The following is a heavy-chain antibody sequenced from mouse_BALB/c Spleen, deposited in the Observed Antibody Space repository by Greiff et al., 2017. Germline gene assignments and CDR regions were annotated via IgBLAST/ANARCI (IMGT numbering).Heavy chain of an antibody. CDR1: GYTFTSYW. D-gene: IGHD1-1*02. V-gene: IGHV1-87*01. CDR3: ARGNGYFDY. J-gene: IGHJ2*01. Sequence: VQLKQSGAELARPGASVKLSCKASGYTFTSYWMQWVKQRPGQGLEWIGAIYPGDGDTRYTQKFKGKATLTADKSSSTAYMQLSSLASEDSAVYYCARGNGYFDYWGQGTTLTVSS. CDR2: IYPGDGDT.